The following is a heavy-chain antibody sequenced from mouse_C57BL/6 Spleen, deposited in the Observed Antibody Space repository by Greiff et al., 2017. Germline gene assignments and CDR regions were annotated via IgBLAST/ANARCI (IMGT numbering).Heavy chain of an antibody. D-gene: IGHD1-3*01. CDR1: GFTFSSYA. CDR2: ISDGGSYT. V-gene: IGHV5-4*01. Sequence: EVMLVESGGGLVKPGGSLKLSCAASGFTFSSYAMSWVRQTPEKRLEWVATISDGGSYTYYPDNVKGRFTISRDNAKNNLYLQMSHLKSEDTAMYYCARDNYLWCAYWGQGTLVTVSA. J-gene: IGHJ3*01. CDR3: ARDNYLWCAY.